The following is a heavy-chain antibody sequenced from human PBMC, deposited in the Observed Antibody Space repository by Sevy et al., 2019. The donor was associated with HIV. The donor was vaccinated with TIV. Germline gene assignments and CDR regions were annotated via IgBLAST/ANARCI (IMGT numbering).Heavy chain of an antibody. D-gene: IGHD3-3*01. Sequence: SETLSLTCTVSGDSISNYYWRWIRQPAGKGLEWIGSIYDSGSATYNPSLEGRVPMSADMTKNQLSLNLNSVTATDLAVYYCALDRVTSFGVTIDYYFDYWGQGTLVTVSS. V-gene: IGHV4-4*07. CDR1: GDSISNYY. J-gene: IGHJ4*02. CDR2: IYDSGSA. CDR3: ALDRVTSFGVTIDYYFDY.